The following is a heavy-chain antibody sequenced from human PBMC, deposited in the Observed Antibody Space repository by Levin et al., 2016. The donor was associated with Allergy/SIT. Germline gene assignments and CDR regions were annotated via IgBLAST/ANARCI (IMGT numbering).Heavy chain of an antibody. J-gene: IGHJ4*02. CDR3: VKGDGTYGAFDS. CDR2: ISDDGSAK. V-gene: IGHV3-30*18. Sequence: WIRQPPGKGLEWVAVISDDGSAKYYADSVKGRFTMSRDNAKQRMYLQMNSLRTEDTAVYYCVKGDGTYGAFDSWGRGTLVTVSS. D-gene: IGHD1-26*01.